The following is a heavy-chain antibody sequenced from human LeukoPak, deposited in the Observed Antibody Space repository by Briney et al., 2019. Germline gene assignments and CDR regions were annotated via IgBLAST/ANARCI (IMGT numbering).Heavy chain of an antibody. Sequence: GSSVKVSCKASGGTFSSYAISWVRQAPGQGLEWMGGIIPIFGTANYAQKFQGRVTITTDESTSTAYMELSSLRSEDTAVYYCARVLRSGWYLDYYYMDVWGKGTTVTVSS. J-gene: IGHJ6*03. CDR3: ARVLRSGWYLDYYYMDV. V-gene: IGHV1-69*05. D-gene: IGHD6-19*01. CDR1: GGTFSSYA. CDR2: IIPIFGTA.